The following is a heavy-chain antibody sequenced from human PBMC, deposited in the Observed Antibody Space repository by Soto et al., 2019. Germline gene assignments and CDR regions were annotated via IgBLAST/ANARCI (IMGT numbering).Heavy chain of an antibody. Sequence: QVQLVQSGAEVKKPGASVKVSCKASGYTFTDYGISWVXQAXGQGXXWMGWISTYNGNTIYAQKIQGRGTMTTDTTTRTADMELRSLKXDDPAXYXXXRXXXXXXWXAFDXWGQGTLVTVSS. CDR1: GYTFTDYG. CDR3: XRXXXXXXWXAFDX. CDR2: ISTYNGNT. V-gene: IGHV1-18*04. J-gene: IGHJ4*02.